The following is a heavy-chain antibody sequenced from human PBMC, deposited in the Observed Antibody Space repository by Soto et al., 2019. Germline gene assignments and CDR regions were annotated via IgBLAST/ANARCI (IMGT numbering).Heavy chain of an antibody. V-gene: IGHV4-59*01. CDR3: ARGTFEYSSSSDI. CDR2: IYYSGST. J-gene: IGHJ3*02. CDR1: GGSISSYY. Sequence: QVQLQESGPGLVKPSETLSLTCTVSGGSISSYYWSWIRQPPGKGLEWIGYIYYSGSTNYNPSLKSRVTISVDTSKNQFSLKLSSVTAADTAVYYCARGTFEYSSSSDIWGQGTMVTVSS. D-gene: IGHD6-6*01.